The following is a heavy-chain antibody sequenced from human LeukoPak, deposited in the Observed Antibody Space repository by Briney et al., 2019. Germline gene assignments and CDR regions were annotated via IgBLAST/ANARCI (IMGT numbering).Heavy chain of an antibody. CDR3: AGGDYVGNYFDY. J-gene: IGHJ4*02. CDR1: GFTFSSYA. Sequence: GGSLRLSCAASGFTFSSYAMSWVRQAPGKGLEWVSAISGSGGSTYYADSVKGRFTISRDNSKNTLYLQTNSLRAEDTAVYYCAGGDYVGNYFDYWGQGTLVTVSS. D-gene: IGHD4-17*01. V-gene: IGHV3-23*01. CDR2: ISGSGGST.